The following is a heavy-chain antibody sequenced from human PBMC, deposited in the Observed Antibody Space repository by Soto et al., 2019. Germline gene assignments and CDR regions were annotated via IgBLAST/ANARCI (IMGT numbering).Heavy chain of an antibody. CDR3: ARERDTTGWETFDY. V-gene: IGHV1-3*01. CDR2: INPDNGIT. J-gene: IGHJ4*02. Sequence: QVQLVQSGAEVKKPGASVKVSCRASGYTFSTYAMHWVRQAPGQRLECMGWINPDNGITDYSKNFQGRLTFTADTSANTVYMELSSLRYEDTAVFYCARERDTTGWETFDYWGQGTLVTVSS. D-gene: IGHD6-19*01. CDR1: GYTFSTYA.